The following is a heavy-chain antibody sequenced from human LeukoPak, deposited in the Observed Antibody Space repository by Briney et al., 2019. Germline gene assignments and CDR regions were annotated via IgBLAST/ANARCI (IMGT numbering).Heavy chain of an antibody. D-gene: IGHD3-22*01. CDR1: GGSISSSSYY. CDR3: ARECRSGYFSTFTTYYYYYYMDV. CDR2: IYYSGGT. J-gene: IGHJ6*03. V-gene: IGHV4-39*07. Sequence: PSETLSLTCTVSGGSISSSSYYWGWIRQPPGKGLEWIGSIYYSGGTYYNPSLKSRVTISVDTSKNQFSLKLSSVTAADTAVYYCARECRSGYFSTFTTYYYYYYMDVWGKGTTVTVSS.